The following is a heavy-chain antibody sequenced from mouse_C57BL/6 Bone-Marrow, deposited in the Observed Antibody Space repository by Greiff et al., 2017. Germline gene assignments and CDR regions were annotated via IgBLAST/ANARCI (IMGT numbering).Heavy chain of an antibody. V-gene: IGHV1-55*01. CDR3: ASYYYCSSSFDV. D-gene: IGHD1-1*01. Sequence: VQLQQPGAELVKPGASVKMSCKASGYTFTSYWITWVKQRPGQGLEWIGDIYPGSGSTNYNEKFKSKATLTVDTSSSTAYMQLSSLTSEDSAVYYCASYYYCSSSFDVWGTGTTVTVSS. CDR2: IYPGSGST. CDR1: GYTFTSYW. J-gene: IGHJ1*03.